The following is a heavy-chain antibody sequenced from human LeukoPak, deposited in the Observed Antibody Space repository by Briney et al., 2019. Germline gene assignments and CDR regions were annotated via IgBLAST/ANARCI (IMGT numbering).Heavy chain of an antibody. D-gene: IGHD6-13*01. V-gene: IGHV4-39*02. CDR2: IYYSGST. CDR3: ARDLISGIAAAGLDY. J-gene: IGHJ4*02. CDR1: GGSISSSSYY. Sequence: SETLSLTCTVSGGSISSSSYYWGWIRQPPGKGLEWIGSIYYSGSTYYNPSLKSRVTISADTSKNQFSLKLSSVTAADTAVYYCARDLISGIAAAGLDYWGQGALVTVSS.